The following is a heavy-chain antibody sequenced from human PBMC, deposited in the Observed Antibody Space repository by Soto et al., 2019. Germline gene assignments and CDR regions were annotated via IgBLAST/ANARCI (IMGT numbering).Heavy chain of an antibody. CDR1: GFTFSSYG. J-gene: IGHJ6*02. CDR3: AKDQLSSSGSKYGMDV. CDR2: ISYDGSNK. D-gene: IGHD6-6*01. Sequence: GGSLRLSCAASGFTFSSYGMHWVRQAPGKGLEWVAVISYDGSNKYYADSVKGRFTISRDNSKNTLYLQMNSLRAEDTAVYYCAKDQLSSSGSKYGMDVWGQGTTVTVSS. V-gene: IGHV3-30*18.